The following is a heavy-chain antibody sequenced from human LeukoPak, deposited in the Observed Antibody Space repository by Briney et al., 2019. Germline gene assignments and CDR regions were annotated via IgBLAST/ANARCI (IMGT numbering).Heavy chain of an antibody. J-gene: IGHJ6*02. D-gene: IGHD3-10*01. V-gene: IGHV4-61*02. Sequence: SQTLSLTCTVSGGSISSGSYYWSWIRQPAGKGLEWIGRIYTSRSTHYNPSLKSRVTISVDTSNNQFSLKLSSVTTADTAGYYCARAVSGSSLPYYYSGMDVWGQGTTVTVSS. CDR2: IYTSRST. CDR1: GGSISSGSYY. CDR3: ARAVSGSSLPYYYSGMDV.